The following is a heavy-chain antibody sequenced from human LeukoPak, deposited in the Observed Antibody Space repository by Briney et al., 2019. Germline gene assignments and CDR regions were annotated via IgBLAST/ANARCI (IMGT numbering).Heavy chain of an antibody. CDR3: AKDPGDSVRGYYMDV. Sequence: PGGSLRLSCAAYGFTFSDCGMHWARQAPGKGLEWVSFTYNDGREQYYADSLKGRFTISRDNSKNMLYLQVNSVTADDTAVYYCAKDPGDSVRGYYMDVWGKGTTVIVSS. D-gene: IGHD1-26*01. V-gene: IGHV3-30*02. J-gene: IGHJ6*03. CDR2: TYNDGREQ. CDR1: GFTFSDCG.